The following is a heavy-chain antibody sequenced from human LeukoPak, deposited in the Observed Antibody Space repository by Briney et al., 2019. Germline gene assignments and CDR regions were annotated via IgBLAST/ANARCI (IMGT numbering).Heavy chain of an antibody. CDR1: GITFNNYW. Sequence: GSLRLSCAASGITFNNYWMGWVRQAPGKGLVWVSRVKSDGSDTIYADSVKGRFTISRDNAKNTLYLQMDSLRAEDTAVYYCTTGIGNYYYYWGQGTLVTVAS. J-gene: IGHJ4*02. CDR3: TTGIGNYYYY. D-gene: IGHD3-10*01. CDR2: VKSDGSDT. V-gene: IGHV3-74*01.